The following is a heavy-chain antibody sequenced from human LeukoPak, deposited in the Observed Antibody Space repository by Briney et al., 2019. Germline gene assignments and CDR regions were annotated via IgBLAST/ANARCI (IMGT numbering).Heavy chain of an antibody. D-gene: IGHD6-19*01. CDR1: GGSFSGYC. CDR2: INHSGST. J-gene: IGHJ4*02. CDR3: ARGRSSGWYFDY. Sequence: SETLSLTCAVYGGSFSGYCWSWIRQPPGKGLEWIGEINHSGSTNYNPSLKSRVTISVDTSKNQFSLKLSSVTAADTAVYYCARGRSSGWYFDYWGQGTLVTVSS. V-gene: IGHV4-34*01.